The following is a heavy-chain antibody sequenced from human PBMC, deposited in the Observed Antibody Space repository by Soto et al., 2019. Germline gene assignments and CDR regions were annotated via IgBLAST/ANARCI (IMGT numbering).Heavy chain of an antibody. V-gene: IGHV4-28*01. D-gene: IGHD5-18*01. CDR2: IHYSGST. Sequence: QVQLQESGPGLVKPSDTLSLTCAVSGYSISSNNWWGWIRQPPGKGLEWIGYIHYSGSTYYNPSLKSRVTRSVDTSKNEFPLKVSSGTAVDTAVYYCARKLPSQGWFYPWGQGTLFTVSS. CDR1: GYSISSNNW. J-gene: IGHJ5*02. CDR3: ARKLPSQGWFYP.